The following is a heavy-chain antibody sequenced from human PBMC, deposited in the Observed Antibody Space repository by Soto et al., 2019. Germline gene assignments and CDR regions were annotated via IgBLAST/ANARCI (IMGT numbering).Heavy chain of an antibody. D-gene: IGHD3-9*01. J-gene: IGHJ6*02. Sequence: GGSLRLSCAASGFTFSSYWMHWVRQAPGKGLVWVSRINSDGSSTSYADSVTGRFTISRDNAKNTLYLQMNSLRAEDTAVYYSARGPPDSDILTVYYKGTYYYYGRDVWGQGTRVTVSS. CDR3: ARGPPDSDILTVYYKGTYYYYGRDV. CDR1: GFTFSSYW. V-gene: IGHV3-74*01. CDR2: INSDGSST.